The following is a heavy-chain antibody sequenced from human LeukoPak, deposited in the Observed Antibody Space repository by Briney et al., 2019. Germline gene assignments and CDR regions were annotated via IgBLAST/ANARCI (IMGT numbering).Heavy chain of an antibody. CDR2: ISWDGGST. Sequence: GGSLRLSCAASGFTFDDYTMHWVRQAPGKGLEWVSLISWDGGSTYYADSVKGRFTISRDNSKSSLYLQMNSLRTEDTALYYCAKAMRSGYSYGPFDYWGQGTLVTVSS. CDR1: GFTFDDYT. V-gene: IGHV3-43*01. D-gene: IGHD5-18*01. CDR3: AKAMRSGYSYGPFDY. J-gene: IGHJ4*02.